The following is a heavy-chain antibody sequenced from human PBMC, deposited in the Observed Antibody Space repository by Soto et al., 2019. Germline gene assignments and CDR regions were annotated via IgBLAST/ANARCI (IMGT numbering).Heavy chain of an antibody. CDR3: ARLHSHGTYGMDV. D-gene: IGHD5-18*01. CDR1: GGSFTYT. CDR2: IIPIFGTT. Sequence: QMHLVQSGAEVKKPGSSVKVSCKASGGSFTYTLSWVRQAPGQGLEWMGGIIPIFGTTNYAQKFQDSVTITADESTKTAYMELKTLRSQDTYFYYRARLHSHGTYGMDVWGQGTKVTVSS. V-gene: IGHV1-69*01. J-gene: IGHJ6*02.